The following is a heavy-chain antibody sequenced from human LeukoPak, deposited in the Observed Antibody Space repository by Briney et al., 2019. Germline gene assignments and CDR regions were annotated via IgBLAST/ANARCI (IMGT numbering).Heavy chain of an antibody. J-gene: IGHJ4*02. V-gene: IGHV3-21*01. D-gene: IGHD6-13*01. CDR3: ARVIASAVKIDY. CDR1: GFTFSSYS. Sequence: GGSLRLSCAASGFTFSSYSMNWVRQAPGKGLEWVSSISSGSSYIYYADPVRGQFTISRDDAKSSLYLQLNSLRAADTAVYYCARVIASAVKIDYWGQGTLVTVSS. CDR2: ISSGSSYI.